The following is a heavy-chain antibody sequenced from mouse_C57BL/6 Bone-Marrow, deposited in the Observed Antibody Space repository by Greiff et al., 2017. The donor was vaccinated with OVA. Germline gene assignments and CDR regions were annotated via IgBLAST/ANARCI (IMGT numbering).Heavy chain of an antibody. CDR1: GFNIKDDS. J-gene: IGHJ2*01. D-gene: IGHD2-1*01. CDR2: IDPENGYT. V-gene: IGHV14-4*01. CDR3: TTYYGNWSGYFDD. Sequence: EVQLQQSGAELVRPGASVKLSCTASGFNIKDDSMHWVKQRPEQGLEWIGWIDPENGYTEYASKFQGQATITADTASNTAYLQISSLTSEDTAVYYCTTYYGNWSGYFDDWGQGTTLTVSS.